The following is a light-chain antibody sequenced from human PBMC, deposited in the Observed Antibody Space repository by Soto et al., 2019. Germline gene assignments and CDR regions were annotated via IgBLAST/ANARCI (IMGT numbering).Light chain of an antibody. V-gene: IGKV3-15*01. CDR1: ESVRTN. CDR3: QHYSIWRT. J-gene: IGKJ1*01. Sequence: EIEMTQSPATLSLAPGARVTLSCRASESVRTNLAWYQQKAGQAPRLLIYGASTRAAGIPARFSGSGSGTEFTLTISSMTSEDFAVYYCQHYSIWRTFGQGTKVDIK. CDR2: GAS.